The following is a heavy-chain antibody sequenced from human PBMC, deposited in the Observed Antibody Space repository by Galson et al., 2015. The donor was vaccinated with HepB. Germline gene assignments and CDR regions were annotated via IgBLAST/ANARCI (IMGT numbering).Heavy chain of an antibody. D-gene: IGHD2-2*01. Sequence: SVKVSCKASGYTFTTFPMHWVRRAPGQSLEWMGYINVDNGNTKYSQKFLGRVTFTRDTSATTTYMGLSSLKSEDTAVYYCATAREPAGQSSFDLWGHGTQVTVSS. V-gene: IGHV1-3*01. CDR3: ATAREPAGQSSFDL. CDR1: GYTFTTFP. CDR2: INVDNGNT. J-gene: IGHJ4*03.